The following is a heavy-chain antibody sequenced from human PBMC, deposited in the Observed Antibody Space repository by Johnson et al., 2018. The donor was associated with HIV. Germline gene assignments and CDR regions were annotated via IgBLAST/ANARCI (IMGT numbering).Heavy chain of an antibody. D-gene: IGHD1-26*01. CDR3: ARDPSGSYAEVTPDARFDI. CDR1: GFTFSDYY. CDR2: IRTDGSST. Sequence: QVQLVESGGGLVTPGGSVKLSCQGSGFTFSDYYMTWIRQAPGKGLEWVSYIRTDGSSTYYTDSVKGRFTISRDNSKNTLYLQMNSLRAEDTAVYYCARDPSGSYAEVTPDARFDIWGQGTMVTVSS. V-gene: IGHV3-11*04. J-gene: IGHJ3*02.